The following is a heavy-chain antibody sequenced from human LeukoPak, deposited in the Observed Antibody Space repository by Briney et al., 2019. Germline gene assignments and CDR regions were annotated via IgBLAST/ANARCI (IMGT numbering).Heavy chain of an antibody. CDR1: GFTFSSYY. CDR2: ITYDGSNK. V-gene: IGHV3-30*09. J-gene: IGHJ4*02. D-gene: IGHD3-16*02. Sequence: GSLRLSCAASGFTFSSYYMHWVRQAPGKGLEWVAVITYDGSNKYYADSVKGRFAISRGNSRNTMYLQMNSLRVEDTTVYYCAGAIAPSADSWGQGELVTVSS. CDR3: AGAIAPSADS.